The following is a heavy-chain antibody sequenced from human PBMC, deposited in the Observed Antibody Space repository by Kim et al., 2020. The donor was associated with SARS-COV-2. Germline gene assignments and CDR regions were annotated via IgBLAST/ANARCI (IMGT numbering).Heavy chain of an antibody. CDR2: IYPGDSDT. J-gene: IGHJ4*02. CDR3: ARAGAPSIAAAGFVDY. D-gene: IGHD6-13*01. Sequence: GESLKISCKGSGYSFTSYWIGWVRQMPGKGLEWMGIIYPGDSDTRYSPSFQGQVTISADKSISTAYLQWSSLKASDTAMYYCARAGAPSIAAAGFVDYWGQGTLVTVSS. V-gene: IGHV5-51*01. CDR1: GYSFTSYW.